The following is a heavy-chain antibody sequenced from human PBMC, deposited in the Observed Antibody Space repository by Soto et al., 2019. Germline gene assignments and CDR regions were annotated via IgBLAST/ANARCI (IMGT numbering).Heavy chain of an antibody. D-gene: IGHD3-22*01. CDR1: GFTFGDYA. CDR2: IRSKAYGGTT. J-gene: IGHJ5*02. Sequence: PGGSLRLSCTASGFTFGDYAMSWFRQAPGKGLEWVGFIRSKAYGGTTEYAASVKGRFTISRDDSKSIAYLQMNSLKTEDTAVYYCTIPQSSGYYYWLFDPWGQGTLVTVSS. CDR3: TIPQSSGYYYWLFDP. V-gene: IGHV3-49*03.